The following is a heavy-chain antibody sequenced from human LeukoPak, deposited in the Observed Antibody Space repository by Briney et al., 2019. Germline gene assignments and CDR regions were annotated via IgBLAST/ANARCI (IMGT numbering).Heavy chain of an antibody. CDR2: IYYSRSS. J-gene: IGHJ4*02. Sequence: SSETLSLTCSVSGDSISGISYYCGWLRQPPGKGLEWIGKIYYSRSSYNNPSLESRVVISLDTSRNQFSLKLTSVTATDTAVYYCARQGAVAATGFDFWGQGILVTVSS. CDR1: GDSISGISYY. D-gene: IGHD6-19*01. V-gene: IGHV4-39*01. CDR3: ARQGAVAATGFDF.